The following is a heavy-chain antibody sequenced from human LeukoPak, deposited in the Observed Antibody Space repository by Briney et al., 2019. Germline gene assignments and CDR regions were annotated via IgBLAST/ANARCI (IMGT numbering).Heavy chain of an antibody. CDR1: GASTSSLY. CDR3: ASESRQLGN. V-gene: IGHV4-59*01. CDR2: ISNSGSP. Sequence: PSETLSLTCTVSGASTSSLYWSWIRQPPGRGLEWIGFISNSGSPTYNPSLNSRVTISLDTSKNQFSLKVNYVTAADTAVYYCASESRQLGNWGQGTLVTVSS. D-gene: IGHD1-1*01. J-gene: IGHJ4*02.